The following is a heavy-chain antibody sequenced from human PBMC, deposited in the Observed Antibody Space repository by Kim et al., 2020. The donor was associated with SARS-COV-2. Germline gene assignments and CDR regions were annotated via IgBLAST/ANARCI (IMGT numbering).Heavy chain of an antibody. D-gene: IGHD3-3*01. J-gene: IGHJ6*02. CDR3: ARAFSLLGASGRRSPGMDV. V-gene: IGHV4-34*01. Sequence: SETLSLTCAVYGGSFSGYYWSWIRQPPGKGLEWIGEINHSGSTNYNPSLKSRVTISVDTSKNQFSLKLSSVTAADTAMYYCARAFSLLGASGRRSPGMDVWGQGTTGTVS. CDR1: GGSFSGYY. CDR2: INHSGST.